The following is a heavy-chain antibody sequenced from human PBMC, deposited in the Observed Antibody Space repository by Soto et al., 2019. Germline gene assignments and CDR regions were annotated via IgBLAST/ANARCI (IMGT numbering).Heavy chain of an antibody. J-gene: IGHJ4*02. CDR3: ARAAYGSGSYYTTDY. Sequence: SETLSLTCTVSGGSVSSGSYYWSWIRQPPGKGLEWIGYIYYSGSTNYNPSLKSRVTISVDTSKNQFSLKLSSVTAADTAVYYCARAAYGSGSYYTTDYWGQATLVTVSS. CDR1: GGSVSSGSYY. CDR2: IYYSGST. D-gene: IGHD3-10*01. V-gene: IGHV4-61*01.